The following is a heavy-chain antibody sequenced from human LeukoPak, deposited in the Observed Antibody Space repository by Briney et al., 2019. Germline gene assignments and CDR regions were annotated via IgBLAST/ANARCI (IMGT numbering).Heavy chain of an antibody. V-gene: IGHV4-38-2*02. D-gene: IGHD4-17*01. Sequence: SETLSLTCTVSGYSISSGYYWGWIRQPPGKGLEWIGSIYHSGSTYYNPSLKSRVTISVDTSKNQFSLKLSSVTAADTAVYYCARDLQATVTGYYYYYMDVWGKGTTVTVSS. CDR3: ARDLQATVTGYYYYYMDV. CDR1: GYSISSGYY. J-gene: IGHJ6*03. CDR2: IYHSGST.